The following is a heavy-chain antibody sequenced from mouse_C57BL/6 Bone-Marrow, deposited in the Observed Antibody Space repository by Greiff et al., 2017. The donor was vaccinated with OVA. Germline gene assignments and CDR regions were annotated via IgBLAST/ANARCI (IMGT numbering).Heavy chain of an antibody. CDR1: GYSFTGYY. CDR3: AREGGYFFAY. J-gene: IGHJ3*01. CDR2: INPSTGGT. V-gene: IGHV1-42*01. D-gene: IGHD2-3*01. Sequence: DVQLQESGPELVKPGASVKISCKASGYSFTGYYMNWVKQSPEKSLEWIGEINPSTGGTTYNQKFKAKATLTVDKSSSTAYMQLKSLTSEDSAVYYCAREGGYFFAYWGQGTLVTVSA.